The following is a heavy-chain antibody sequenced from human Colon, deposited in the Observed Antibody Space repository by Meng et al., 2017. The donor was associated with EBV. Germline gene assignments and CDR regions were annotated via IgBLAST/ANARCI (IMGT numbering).Heavy chain of an antibody. CDR1: GGSINSGDFY. CDR2: IYYTGST. V-gene: IGHV4-30-4*01. CDR3: ARNYYFDY. J-gene: IGHJ4*02. Sequence: HVRRQVAGPGVVKPSLTLSLTCTVSGGSINSGDFYWSWIRQPPGKGLEWIGYIYYTGSTYYNPSLKSRVTISMDTSKNQCSLRLSSVTAADTAVDYCARNYYFDYWGQGTLVTVFS.